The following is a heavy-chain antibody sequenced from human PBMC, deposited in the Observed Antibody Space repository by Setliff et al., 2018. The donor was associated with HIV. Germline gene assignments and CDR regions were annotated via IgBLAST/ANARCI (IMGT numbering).Heavy chain of an antibody. V-gene: IGHV3-7*01. Sequence: GGSLRLSCAASGFLFHTYWMSWVRQAPGKGLEWVANIKEDGSEKYYVDSVKGRFTISRDNAENSLYLQMNSLRAEDTAVYYCARDHQFYDICDYWGQGTLVTVSS. CDR2: IKEDGSEK. CDR3: ARDHQFYDICDY. J-gene: IGHJ4*02. CDR1: GFLFHTYW. D-gene: IGHD3-9*01.